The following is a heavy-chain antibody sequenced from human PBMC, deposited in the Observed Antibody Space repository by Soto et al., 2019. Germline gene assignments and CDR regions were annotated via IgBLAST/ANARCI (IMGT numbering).Heavy chain of an antibody. J-gene: IGHJ6*02. V-gene: IGHV3-33*01. CDR1: GFTFSSYG. CDR3: ARDDGDYAPHYGMDV. D-gene: IGHD4-17*01. Sequence: QVQLVESGGGVVQPGRSLRLSCAASGFTFSSYGMHWVRQAPGKGLEWVAVIWYDGSNKYYADSVKGRFTISRDNSKNTLYLQMNSLRAEDTAVYYCARDDGDYAPHYGMDVWGQGTTVTVSS. CDR2: IWYDGSNK.